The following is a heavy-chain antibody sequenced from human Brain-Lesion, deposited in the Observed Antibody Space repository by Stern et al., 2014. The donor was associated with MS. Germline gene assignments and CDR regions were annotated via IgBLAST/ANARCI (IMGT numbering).Heavy chain of an antibody. D-gene: IGHD3-3*02. CDR3: ARTPALWYFDL. V-gene: IGHV4-31*03. CDR1: GGSVSSGGYF. CDR2: VYYSGSI. Sequence: VQLEESGPGLVKPLQTLSLTCTVSGGSVSSGGYFWNWIRQHPGKGLEWIGHVYYSGSIAYTPSLKSRVTISVDTSKNQFSLRLRSVTAADTAVYYCARTPALWYFDLWGRGPLAAVSS. J-gene: IGHJ2*01.